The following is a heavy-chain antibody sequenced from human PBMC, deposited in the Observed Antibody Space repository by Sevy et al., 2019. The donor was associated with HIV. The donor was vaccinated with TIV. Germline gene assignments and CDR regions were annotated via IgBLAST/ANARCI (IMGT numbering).Heavy chain of an antibody. J-gene: IGHJ5*02. V-gene: IGHV3-33*01. Sequence: GGSLRLSCAASGFTFSSYGMHWVRQAPGKGLEWVAVIWYDGSNKYYADSVKGRFTISRDNSKNTLYLQMNSLRAEDRAVYYCARDFSSKGANWFDPWGQGTLVTVSS. CDR2: IWYDGSNK. CDR1: GFTFSSYG. CDR3: ARDFSSKGANWFDP. D-gene: IGHD6-13*01.